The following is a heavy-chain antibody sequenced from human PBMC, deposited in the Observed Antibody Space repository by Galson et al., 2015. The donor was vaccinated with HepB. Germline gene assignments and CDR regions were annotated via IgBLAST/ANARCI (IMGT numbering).Heavy chain of an antibody. D-gene: IGHD6-19*01. CDR2: ITPSGDNT. CDR1: GFTFSYYA. CDR3: KVFPEKTDGWYRQALYYFDS. V-gene: IGHV3-23*01. J-gene: IGHJ4*02. Sequence: SLRLSCAASGFTFSYYAMSWVRQAPGKGLEWVSAITPSGDNTYSADSMKGRFTISRDNSQNTLFLQMNSLRADDTAIYCAKVFPEKTDGWYRQALYYFDSWGQGSAVTVSS.